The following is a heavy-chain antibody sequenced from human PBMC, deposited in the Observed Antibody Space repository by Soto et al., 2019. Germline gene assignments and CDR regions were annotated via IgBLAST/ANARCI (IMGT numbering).Heavy chain of an antibody. CDR1: GFTFSDYY. V-gene: IGHV3-11*06. Sequence: GESLRLACAASGFTFSDYYMSWFRQAPGKGLEWVSYISSSSSYTNYADSVKGRFTISRDNAKNSLYLQMNSLRAEDTAVYYCARSIAVAVISQSFCGMDVWDQG. D-gene: IGHD6-13*01. J-gene: IGHJ6*02. CDR3: ARSIAVAVISQSFCGMDV. CDR2: ISSSSSYT.